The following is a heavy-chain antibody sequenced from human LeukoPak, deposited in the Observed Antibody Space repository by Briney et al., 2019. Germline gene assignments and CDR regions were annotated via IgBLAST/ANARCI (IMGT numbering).Heavy chain of an antibody. Sequence: GASVKVSCKASGYSFTGYGVSLVRQAPGQGLEWMGWISPYTGNTDYVHDLRGRVTVTADTSTNTVYMELRSLRSDDTAVYYCTREAEDLPGAITFLYWGPGTQVTVSS. J-gene: IGHJ4*02. D-gene: IGHD2-2*01. V-gene: IGHV1-18*01. CDR1: GYSFTGYG. CDR3: TREAEDLPGAITFLY. CDR2: ISPYTGNT.